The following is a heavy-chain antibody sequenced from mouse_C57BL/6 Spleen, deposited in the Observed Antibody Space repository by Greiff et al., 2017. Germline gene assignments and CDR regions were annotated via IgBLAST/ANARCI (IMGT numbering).Heavy chain of an antibody. D-gene: IGHD1-2*01. Sequence: QVQLQQPGAELVKPGASVKLSCKASGYTFTSYWMPWVTQRPGRGLEWIGRIDPNSGGTKYNEKFKSKVTLTVDKPCSTAHMQLNRLTSEDSAVYYCARSTAYFDDWGQGTTLTVSS. J-gene: IGHJ2*01. V-gene: IGHV1-72*01. CDR1: GYTFTSYW. CDR3: ARSTAYFDD. CDR2: IDPNSGGT.